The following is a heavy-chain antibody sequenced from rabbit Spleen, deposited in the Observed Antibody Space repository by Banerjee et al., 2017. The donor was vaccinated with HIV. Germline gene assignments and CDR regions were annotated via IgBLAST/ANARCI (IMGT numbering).Heavy chain of an antibody. CDR2: IDTGSRDFT. Sequence: LVESGRDLVQPGASLTLTCTASGVSFNNYNFMCWVRQAPGKGLEWIACIDTGSRDFTYYASWAKGRFTISKTSSTTVTLQMTSLTAADTATYFCARDGAGGSYFALWGPGTLVTVS. D-gene: IGHD8-1*01. CDR3: ARDGAGGSYFAL. CDR1: GVSFNNYNF. V-gene: IGHV1S40*01. J-gene: IGHJ6*01.